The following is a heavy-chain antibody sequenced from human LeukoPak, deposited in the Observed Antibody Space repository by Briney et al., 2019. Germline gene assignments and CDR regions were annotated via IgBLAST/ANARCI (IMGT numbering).Heavy chain of an antibody. V-gene: IGHV5-51*01. Sequence: GESLKISCKASGYIFTNFRIGWVRQMPGKGLEWMGIIYPGDSTTRYSPSFQGRVTISVEKSINTASLQWSSLKASDTAMYYCAISGGVQLWLPDFWGQGTLVTVSS. CDR2: IYPGDSTT. CDR1: GYIFTNFR. CDR3: AISGGVQLWLPDF. J-gene: IGHJ4*02. D-gene: IGHD5-18*01.